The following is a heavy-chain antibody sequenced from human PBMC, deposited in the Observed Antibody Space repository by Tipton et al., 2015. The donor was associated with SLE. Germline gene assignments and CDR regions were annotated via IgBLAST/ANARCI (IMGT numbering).Heavy chain of an antibody. V-gene: IGHV4-39*07. CDR1: GGSISSSNYY. J-gene: IGHJ4*02. Sequence: TLSLTCTVSGGSISSSNYYWGWIRQPPGKGLEWIGSIYYSGSTYYNPSLKSRVSISVDTPKNQFFLNLRSVTAADTAVYFCARGGASVLIRKTYFDNSGQGSLVTVSS. CDR3: ARGGASVLIRKTYFDN. D-gene: IGHD3-10*01. CDR2: IYYSGST.